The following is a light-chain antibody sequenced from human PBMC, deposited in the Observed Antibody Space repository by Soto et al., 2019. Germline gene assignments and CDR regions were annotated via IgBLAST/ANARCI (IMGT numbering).Light chain of an antibody. CDR2: DAS. CDR3: QQYGSSPLP. CDR1: QSVRSNY. Sequence: EIVFTQSPGTLSLSPGETATLSCRASQSVRSNYLAWYQQKPGQAPRFLIYDASSRAPGIPDRFSGSGSGTDFTLTIGRLEPEDFAVYYCQQYGSSPLPSGGGTKV. V-gene: IGKV3-20*01. J-gene: IGKJ4*01.